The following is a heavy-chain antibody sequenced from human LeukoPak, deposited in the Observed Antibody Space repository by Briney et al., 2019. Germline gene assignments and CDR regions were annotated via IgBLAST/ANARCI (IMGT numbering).Heavy chain of an antibody. CDR3: ARGVYIAAAQYGY. D-gene: IGHD6-13*01. CDR1: GGSISSHY. Sequence: SETLSLTCTVSGGSISSHYWSWIRQPPGKGLEWIGYTYYSGTTNYNPSLKSRVTISVDTSKNQFSLKLSSVTAADTAVYYCARGVYIAAAQYGYWSQGTLVTVSS. V-gene: IGHV4-59*11. CDR2: TYYSGTT. J-gene: IGHJ4*02.